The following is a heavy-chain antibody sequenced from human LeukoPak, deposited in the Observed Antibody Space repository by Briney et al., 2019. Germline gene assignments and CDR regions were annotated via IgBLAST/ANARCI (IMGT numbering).Heavy chain of an antibody. V-gene: IGHV3-20*04. CDR2: INWNGGST. D-gene: IGHD6-6*01. CDR1: EFSVGSNY. J-gene: IGHJ6*03. Sequence: GGSLRLSCAASEFSVGSNYMTWVRQAPGKGLEWVSGINWNGGSTGYADSVKGRFTISRDNAKNSLYLQMNSLRAEDTALYYCARGAAPYYMDVWGKGTTVTVSS. CDR3: ARGAAPYYMDV.